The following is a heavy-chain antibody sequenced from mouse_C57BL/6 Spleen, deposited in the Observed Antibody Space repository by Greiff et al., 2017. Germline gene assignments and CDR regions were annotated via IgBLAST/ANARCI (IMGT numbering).Heavy chain of an antibody. CDR1: GYTFTDYY. J-gene: IGHJ4*01. CDR3: ARSRRQRRVQTMDY. V-gene: IGHV1-26*01. D-gene: IGHD3-2*02. CDR2: INPNNGGT. Sequence: VQLQQSGPELVKPGASVKISCKASGYTFTDYYMNWVKQSHGKSLEWIGDINPNNGGTSYNQKFKGKATLTVDKSSSTAYMELRSLTSEDSAVYYCARSRRQRRVQTMDYWGQGTSVTVSS.